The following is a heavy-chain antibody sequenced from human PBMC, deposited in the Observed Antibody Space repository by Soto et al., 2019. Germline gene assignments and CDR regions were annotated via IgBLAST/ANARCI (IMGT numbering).Heavy chain of an antibody. V-gene: IGHV3-66*01. D-gene: IGHD3-22*01. CDR2: IHSGDST. Sequence: EVQMVESGGGLVQPGGSLRLSCAASGLTVSGNYMSRVRQSPGRGLEWVSVIHSGDSTHYADSVKGRFTISRDNSKNTLYLQMNSLRAEDTAVYYCARGHYESPPGYFDYWGQGTLVTVSS. CDR1: GLTVSGNY. J-gene: IGHJ4*02. CDR3: ARGHYESPPGYFDY.